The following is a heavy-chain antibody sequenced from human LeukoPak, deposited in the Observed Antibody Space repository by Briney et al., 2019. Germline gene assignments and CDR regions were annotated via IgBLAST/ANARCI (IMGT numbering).Heavy chain of an antibody. CDR3: AKASWVSNGDAVL. CDR1: GFTFSSYA. D-gene: IGHD1-1*01. Sequence: GGSLRLSCAASGFTFSSYAVSWVRQAPARGLEWVSSLRGDGSTFYADSVKGRFTLSRDEARNTVYFQLNSLRVEDTAVYYCAKASWVSNGDAVLWGQGTLVTVFS. V-gene: IGHV3-23*01. CDR2: LRGDGST. J-gene: IGHJ4*02.